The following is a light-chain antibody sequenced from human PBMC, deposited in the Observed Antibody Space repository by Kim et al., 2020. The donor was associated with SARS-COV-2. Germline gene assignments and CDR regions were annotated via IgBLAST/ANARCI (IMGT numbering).Light chain of an antibody. CDR3: QAWDSTTAVV. CDR2: QDS. CDR1: RLGDKY. Sequence: PRQRPRVTCYGERLGDKYACWYQQKTGQAPLLVIYQDSKRPSGIPERFSGSNSGNTATLTISGTQAMDEADYYCQAWDSTTAVVFGGGTQLTVL. V-gene: IGLV3-1*01. J-gene: IGLJ2*01.